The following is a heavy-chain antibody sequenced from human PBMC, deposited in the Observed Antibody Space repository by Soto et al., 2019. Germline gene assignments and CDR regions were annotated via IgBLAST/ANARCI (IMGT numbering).Heavy chain of an antibody. CDR2: IYWDDDK. CDR3: AHTQRIVGASRPEYFQH. D-gene: IGHD1-26*01. V-gene: IGHV2-5*02. CDR1: GFSLSTSGVG. Sequence: QITLKESGPTLVKPTQTLTLTCTFSGFSLSTSGVGVGWIRQPPGKALEWLALIYWDDDKRYSPSLKSRLTITKDTSKNQVVLTMTNMDPVDTAPYYCAHTQRIVGASRPEYFQHWGQGTLVTVSS. J-gene: IGHJ1*01.